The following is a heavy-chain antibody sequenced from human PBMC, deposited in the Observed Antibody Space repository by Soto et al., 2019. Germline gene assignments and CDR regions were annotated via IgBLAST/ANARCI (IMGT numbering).Heavy chain of an antibody. CDR1: GFTSSSYS. J-gene: IGHJ3*02. Sequence: PVGSLRLSCAASGFTSSSYSMNWVRQAPGKGLEWVSSISSSSSYIYYPDSVKSRFTISRDNAKNSLYLQMNSLRAEDTAVYYCARGPPYSSGWRGGHDAFDIWGQGTMVTVSS. CDR3: ARGPPYSSGWRGGHDAFDI. V-gene: IGHV3-21*01. D-gene: IGHD6-19*01. CDR2: ISSSSSYI.